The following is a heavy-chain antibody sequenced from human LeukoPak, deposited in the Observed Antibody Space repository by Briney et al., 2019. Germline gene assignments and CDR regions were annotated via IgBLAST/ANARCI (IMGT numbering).Heavy chain of an antibody. CDR2: IRYDGSNK. D-gene: IGHD2-2*01. CDR3: AKVVVPAAREGNYYYYMDV. Sequence: GGSLRLSCAASGFTFSSYGMHWVRQAPGKGLEWVAFIRYDGSNKYYADSVKGRFTISRDNSKNTLYLQMNSLRAEDTAVYYCAKVVVPAAREGNYYYYMDVWGKGTTVTVSS. J-gene: IGHJ6*03. CDR1: GFTFSSYG. V-gene: IGHV3-30*02.